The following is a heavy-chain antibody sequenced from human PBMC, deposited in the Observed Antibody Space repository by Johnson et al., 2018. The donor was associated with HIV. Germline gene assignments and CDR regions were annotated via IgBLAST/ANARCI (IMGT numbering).Heavy chain of an antibody. D-gene: IGHD2-15*01. CDR3: ARVPWSLDAFDI. CDR1: GFTFSSYG. V-gene: IGHV3-30*03. CDR2: ISYDGSNK. J-gene: IGHJ3*02. Sequence: QVQLVESGGGVVQPGRSLRLSCAASGFTFSSYGMHWVRQAPGKGLEWVAVISYDGSNKYYADSVKGRFTISRDNSKNTLCLQMNSLRAEDTAVYYCARVPWSLDAFDIWGQWTMVTVSS.